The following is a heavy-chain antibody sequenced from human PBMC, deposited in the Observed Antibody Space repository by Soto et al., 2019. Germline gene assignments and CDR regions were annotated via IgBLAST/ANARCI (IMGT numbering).Heavy chain of an antibody. CDR1: GGSISSYY. Sequence: PSETLSLTCTVSGGSISSYYWSWIRQPPGKGLEWIGYIYYSGSTNYNPSLKSRVTISVDTSKNQFSLKLTPVTAADTAVYYCARLRWGIFYFDYWGQGALVTVSS. J-gene: IGHJ4*02. V-gene: IGHV4-59*01. D-gene: IGHD3-16*01. CDR3: ARLRWGIFYFDY. CDR2: IYYSGST.